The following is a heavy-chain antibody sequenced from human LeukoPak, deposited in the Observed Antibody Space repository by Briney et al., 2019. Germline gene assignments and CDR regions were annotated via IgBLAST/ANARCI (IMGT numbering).Heavy chain of an antibody. CDR1: GYSFTNYY. V-gene: IGHV1-8*01. CDR3: ARAFSDTRYGGTNWFDP. D-gene: IGHD3-10*01. CDR2: MNPNSGNT. J-gene: IGHJ5*02. Sequence: PSVKVSCKASGYSFTNYYINWVRQPTGQGLEWMGWMNPNSGNTSYAQKFQGRVIMTMNPSINTAYMELSSLKSEDTAIYYCARAFSDTRYGGTNWFDPWGQGTLVTVSS.